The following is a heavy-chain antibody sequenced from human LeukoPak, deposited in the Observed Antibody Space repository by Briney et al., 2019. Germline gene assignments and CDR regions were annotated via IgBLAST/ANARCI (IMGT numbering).Heavy chain of an antibody. Sequence: SETLSLTCTVSGGSMSPYHWGWIRQPPGKGLEWTGYIYYSGSTNYNPSLKSRVTISVDTSKNQFSLKLSSVTAADTAVYYCARGRFLEWLFPTDWGQGTLVTVSS. D-gene: IGHD3-3*01. V-gene: IGHV4-59*01. CDR1: GGSMSPYH. J-gene: IGHJ4*02. CDR2: IYYSGST. CDR3: ARGRFLEWLFPTD.